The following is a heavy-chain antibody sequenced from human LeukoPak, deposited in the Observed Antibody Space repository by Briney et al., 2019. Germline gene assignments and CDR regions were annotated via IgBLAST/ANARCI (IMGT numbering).Heavy chain of an antibody. CDR2: IIPIFGTA. CDR3: ATGPFGGYNYYYYYYMDV. D-gene: IGHD5-24*01. V-gene: IGHV1-69*05. J-gene: IGHJ6*03. Sequence: SVKVSSKASGGTFSSYAISWVRQAPGQGLEWMGGIIPIFGTANYAQKFQGRVTITTDESTSTAYMELSSLRSEDTAVYYCATGPFGGYNYYYYYYMDVWGKGTTVTVSS. CDR1: GGTFSSYA.